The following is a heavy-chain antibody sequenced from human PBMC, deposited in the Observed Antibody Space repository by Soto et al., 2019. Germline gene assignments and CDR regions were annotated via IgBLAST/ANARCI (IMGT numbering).Heavy chain of an antibody. CDR2: TYYRSKWYN. Sequence: SQTLSLTCAISGDSVPSNSAAWNWIRQSPSRGLEWLGRTYYRSKWYNDYAVSVKSRITINPDTSKNQFSLQLNSVTPEDTAVYYCAGCSSTSCYTGFFYGMDVWGQGTTVTVSS. J-gene: IGHJ6*02. CDR3: AGCSSTSCYTGFFYGMDV. CDR1: GDSVPSNSAA. V-gene: IGHV6-1*01. D-gene: IGHD2-2*02.